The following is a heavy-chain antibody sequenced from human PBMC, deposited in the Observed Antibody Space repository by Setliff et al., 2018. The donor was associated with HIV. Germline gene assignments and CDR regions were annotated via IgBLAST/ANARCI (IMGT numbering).Heavy chain of an antibody. D-gene: IGHD3-22*01. CDR3: ARSRIRGYYDTSPAMAFDI. V-gene: IGHV4-38-2*01. J-gene: IGHJ3*02. CDR1: GYSLTSGYY. Sequence: SETLSLTCGVSGYSLTSGYYWGWIRQPPGKGLEWIGSIHDSGRTYYNPSLQSRVTISVDTSKKQFSIHFYSVTAADTAVYYCARSRIRGYYDTSPAMAFDIGCQGTMVTV. CDR2: IHDSGRT.